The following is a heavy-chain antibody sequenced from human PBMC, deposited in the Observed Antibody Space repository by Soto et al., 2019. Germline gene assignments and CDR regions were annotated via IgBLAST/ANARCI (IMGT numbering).Heavy chain of an antibody. J-gene: IGHJ4*02. V-gene: IGHV4-59*01. D-gene: IGHD3-16*01. CDR3: ARSGHIFAGVI. CDR2: LHYSGSA. Sequence: SETLSLTCTVSGISMSDYYGSWIRQSPGKGLEHIGYLHYSGSANYNPSLKSRVTISMDRSKNQFSLKLSSMTAADTAIYYCARSGHIFAGVIWGQGILVTVSS. CDR1: GISMSDYY.